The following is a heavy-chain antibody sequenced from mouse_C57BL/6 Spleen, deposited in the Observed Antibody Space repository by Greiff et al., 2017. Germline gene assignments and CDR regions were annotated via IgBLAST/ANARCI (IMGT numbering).Heavy chain of an antibody. Sequence: EVQLQQSGPELVKPGASVKIPCKASGYTFTDYNMDWVKQSHGKSLEWIGDINPNNGGTIYNQKFKGKATLTVDKSSSTAYMELRSLTSEDTAVXYCARGGLITTVVAAWFAYWGQGTLVTVSA. V-gene: IGHV1-18*01. CDR2: INPNNGGT. D-gene: IGHD1-1*01. CDR1: GYTFTDYN. J-gene: IGHJ3*01. CDR3: ARGGLITTVVAAWFAY.